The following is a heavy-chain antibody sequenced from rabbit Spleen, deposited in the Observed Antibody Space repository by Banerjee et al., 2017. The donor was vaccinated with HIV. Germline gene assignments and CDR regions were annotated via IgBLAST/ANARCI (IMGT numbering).Heavy chain of an antibody. CDR3: ARDTGSSFSSYGMDL. CDR1: GFSFSSSDY. V-gene: IGHV1S40*01. CDR2: IGSSSSDFT. D-gene: IGHD8-1*01. J-gene: IGHJ6*01. Sequence: QSLEESGGGLVQPEGSLALTCKASGFSFSSSDYICWVRQAPGKGLEWISCIGSSSSDFTYSATWAKGRFTISKTSSTTVTLQMTSLTVADTATYFCARDTGSSFSSYGMDLWGQGTLVTVS.